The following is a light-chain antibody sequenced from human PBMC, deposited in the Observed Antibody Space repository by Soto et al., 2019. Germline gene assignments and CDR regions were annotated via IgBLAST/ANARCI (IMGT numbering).Light chain of an antibody. CDR3: QLYYSYPFT. Sequence: VLTQSPGRRSLCPWERARLSCWASQSLSSSQLAWYQQKPGQAPRLLIYDASNRATGIPARFSGSGSGTDFTLTISCLESDDFAIYYCQLYYSYPFTFAQRTQLEIK. CDR2: DAS. J-gene: IGKJ5*01. CDR1: QSLSSSQ. V-gene: IGKV3-20*01.